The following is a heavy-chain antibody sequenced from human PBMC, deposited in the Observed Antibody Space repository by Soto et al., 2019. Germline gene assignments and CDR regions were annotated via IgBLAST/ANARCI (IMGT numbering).Heavy chain of an antibody. Sequence: EVKLLDSGGGLVQTGGSLRLSCAASGFTFSSYAMGWVRQAPGKGLDWVSVISGSGGITYSADSVKGRFTISRDNSKNILYLQMNSLRAEDTAVYYCAKGIPDTGGYYYYSMDVWGQGPAVTVSS. CDR3: AKGIPDTGGYYYYSMDV. J-gene: IGHJ6*02. CDR1: GFTFSSYA. CDR2: ISGSGGIT. D-gene: IGHD5-18*01. V-gene: IGHV3-23*01.